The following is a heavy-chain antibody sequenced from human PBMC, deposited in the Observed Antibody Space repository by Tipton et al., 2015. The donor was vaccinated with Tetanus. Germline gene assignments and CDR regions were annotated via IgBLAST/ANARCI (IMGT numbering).Heavy chain of an antibody. CDR1: GFTFSSYG. V-gene: IGHV3-30*18. Sequence: QVQLVQSGGGVVQPGRSLRLSCAASGFTFSSYGMHWVRQAPGKGLEWVAVISYDGSNKYYADSVKGRFTISRDNSKNTLYLQMNSLRAEDTAVYYCAKLLRVTANDAFDIWGQGTMVTVSS. D-gene: IGHD2-21*02. CDR3: AKLLRVTANDAFDI. J-gene: IGHJ3*02. CDR2: ISYDGSNK.